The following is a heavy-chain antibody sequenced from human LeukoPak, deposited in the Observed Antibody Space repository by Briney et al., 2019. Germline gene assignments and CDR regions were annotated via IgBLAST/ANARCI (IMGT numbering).Heavy chain of an antibody. J-gene: IGHJ6*02. CDR3: ATDDKSGGVDYGDPRYYYYYGMDV. V-gene: IGHV1-24*01. Sequence: GASVKVSCKVSGYALTELSMHWVRQAPGKGLEWMGGFDPEDGETIYAQKFQGRVTMTEDTSTDTAYMELSSLRSEDTAVYYCATDDKSGGVDYGDPRYYYYYGMDVWGQGTTVTVSS. D-gene: IGHD4-17*01. CDR2: FDPEDGET. CDR1: GYALTELS.